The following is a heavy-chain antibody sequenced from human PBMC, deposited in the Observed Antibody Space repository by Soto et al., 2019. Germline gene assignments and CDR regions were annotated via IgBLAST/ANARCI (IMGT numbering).Heavy chain of an antibody. CDR1: GYSFTSYW. V-gene: IGHV5-51*01. CDR3: ARLFGITMVRGVIISTYGMDV. CDR2: IYPGDSDT. D-gene: IGHD3-10*01. J-gene: IGHJ6*02. Sequence: GESLKISCKGSGYSFTSYWIGWVRQMPGKGLEWMGIIYPGDSDTRYSPSFQGQVTISADKSISTAYLQWSSLKASDTAMYYCARLFGITMVRGVIISTYGMDVWGQGTTVTVSS.